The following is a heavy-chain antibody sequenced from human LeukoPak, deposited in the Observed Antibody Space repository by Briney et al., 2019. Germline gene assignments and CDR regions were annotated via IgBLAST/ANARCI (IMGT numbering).Heavy chain of an antibody. J-gene: IGHJ3*02. CDR1: GFTFSSYG. CDR3: AKSQLRYCSGGSCFDAFDI. CDR2: ISGSGGST. Sequence: GGSLRLSCAASGFTFSSYGMSWARQAPGKGLEWVSAISGSGGSTYYADSVKGRFTISRDNSKNTLYLQMNSLRAEDTALYYCAKSQLRYCSGGSCFDAFDIWGQGTMVTVSS. V-gene: IGHV3-23*01. D-gene: IGHD2-15*01.